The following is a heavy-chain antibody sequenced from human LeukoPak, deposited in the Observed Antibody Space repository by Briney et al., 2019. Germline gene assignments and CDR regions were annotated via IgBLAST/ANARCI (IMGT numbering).Heavy chain of an antibody. CDR2: INHSGST. Sequence: LSETLSLTCAVYGGSFSGYYWSWIRQPPGKGLEWIGEINHSGSTNYNPSLKSRVTISVDTSKNQFSLKLSSVTAADTAVYYCARGNLDIAMVTYWFDPWGQGTLVTVSS. CDR3: ARGNLDIAMVTYWFDP. V-gene: IGHV4-34*01. CDR1: GGSFSGYY. J-gene: IGHJ5*02. D-gene: IGHD5-18*01.